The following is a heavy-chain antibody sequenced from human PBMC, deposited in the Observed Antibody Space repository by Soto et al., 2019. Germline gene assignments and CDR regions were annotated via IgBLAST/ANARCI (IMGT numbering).Heavy chain of an antibody. V-gene: IGHV6-1*01. Sequence: PSQTLSLTCAISGDSVSSNSAAWNWIRQSPSRGLEWLGRTYYRPKWYNDYAVSVKSRITINPDTSKNKFSLQLNSVTPEDTAVYYCARDWFVRITMVRGVKYYCYYGMDVWGQGTTVTVSS. D-gene: IGHD3-10*01. J-gene: IGHJ6*02. CDR1: GDSVSSNSAA. CDR2: TYYRPKWYN. CDR3: ARDWFVRITMVRGVKYYCYYGMDV.